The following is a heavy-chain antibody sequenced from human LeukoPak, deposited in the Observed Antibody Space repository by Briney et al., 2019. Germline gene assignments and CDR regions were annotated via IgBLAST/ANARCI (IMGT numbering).Heavy chain of an antibody. CDR1: GYIFTDYY. D-gene: IGHD6-19*01. CDR2: MNPNSGNT. J-gene: IGHJ4*02. V-gene: IGHV1-8*02. Sequence: ASVKVSCKTSGYIFTDYYIHWVRQAPGQGLEWMGWMNPNSGNTGYAQKFQGRVTMTRNTSITTAYMELSSLTSEDTAVYYCARGTPSGWYGAVYWGQGTLVTVSS. CDR3: ARGTPSGWYGAVY.